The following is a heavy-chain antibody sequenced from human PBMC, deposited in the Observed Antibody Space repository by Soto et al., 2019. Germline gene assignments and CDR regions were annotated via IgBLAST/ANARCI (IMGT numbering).Heavy chain of an antibody. D-gene: IGHD3-16*01. J-gene: IGHJ3*02. CDR2: IWYDGSNK. V-gene: IGHV3-33*01. Sequence: GGSLRLSCAASGFTFSSYGMHWVRQAPGKGLEWVAVIWYDGSNKYYADSVKGRFTISRDNSKNTLYLQMNSLRAEDTAVYYCARVVHYDYILGSFSAFDIWGQGTMVTVS. CDR3: ARVVHYDYILGSFSAFDI. CDR1: GFTFSSYG.